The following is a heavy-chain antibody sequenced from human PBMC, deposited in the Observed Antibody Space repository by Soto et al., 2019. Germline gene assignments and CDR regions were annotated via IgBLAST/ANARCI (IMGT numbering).Heavy chain of an antibody. V-gene: IGHV3-33*01. CDR2: IWSDGSNQ. CDR1: GFTFSSYG. CDR3: AREVNYNRGGNYFGY. Sequence: QVRLMESGGGVVQPGTALRLSCVGSGFTFSSYGMHWVRQAPGKGLEWVAVIWSDGSNQYYGDSVKGRFTISRDNSKNTLYLQRDSLRVEDTAVYYCAREVNYNRGGNYFGYWGKGTLVTVSS. J-gene: IGHJ4*02. D-gene: IGHD3-10*01.